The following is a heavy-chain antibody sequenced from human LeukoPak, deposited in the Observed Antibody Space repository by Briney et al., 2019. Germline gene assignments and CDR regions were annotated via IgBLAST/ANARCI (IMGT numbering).Heavy chain of an antibody. V-gene: IGHV4-39*01. D-gene: IGHD1-26*01. J-gene: IGHJ4*02. CDR2: IYYSGST. Sequence: SETLSLTCTVSGTSISSSSYYWGWIRQPPGKGLEWIGSIYYSGSTYYNPSLKSRVTISVDTSKNQFSLKLSSVTAADTAVYYCASGQGSTLDYWGQGTLVTVSS. CDR3: ASGQGSTLDY. CDR1: GTSISSSSYY.